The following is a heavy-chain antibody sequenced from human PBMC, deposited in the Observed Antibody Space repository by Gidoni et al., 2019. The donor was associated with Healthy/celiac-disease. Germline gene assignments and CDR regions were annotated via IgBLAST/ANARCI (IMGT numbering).Heavy chain of an antibody. J-gene: IGHJ6*03. CDR2: ISGSGGNT. D-gene: IGHD6-13*01. CDR3: EKAGIEATGTFDYYYYMDV. V-gene: IGHV3-23*01. Sequence: EVQLLESVGGLLQPGGSLRLSCAASGFTFSSYAMSWVRQAPGKVLEWVSVISGSGGNTYYEDSVKCRFTISRDNAKNTLFLQMNSLRAEDTAVYYCEKAGIEATGTFDYYYYMDVWGKGTTVTVSS. CDR1: GFTFSSYA.